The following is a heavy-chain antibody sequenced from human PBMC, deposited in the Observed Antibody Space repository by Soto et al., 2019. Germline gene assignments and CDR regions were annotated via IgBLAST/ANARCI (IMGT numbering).Heavy chain of an antibody. V-gene: IGHV4-34*01. J-gene: IGHJ4*02. CDR3: ARDRTEYYSSGAAY. CDR1: GGSFSGYY. CDR2: INHSGST. D-gene: IGHD2-15*01. Sequence: SETLSLTCAVYGGSFSGYYWSWIRQPPGKGLEWIGEINHSGSTNYNPSLKSRVTISVDTSKNQFSLKLSSVTAADTAVYYCARDRTEYYSSGAAYWGQGALVTVSS.